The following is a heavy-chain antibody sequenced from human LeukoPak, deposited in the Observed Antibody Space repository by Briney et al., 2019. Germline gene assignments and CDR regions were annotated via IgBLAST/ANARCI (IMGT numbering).Heavy chain of an antibody. Sequence: ASVKVSCKASGYTFTIYGISWVRQAPGQGLEWMGWISAYNGNTNYAQKLQGRVTMTTDTSTSTAYMGLRSLRSDDTVVYYCVSIQIPYCSSTSCTWNWFDPWGQGTLVTVSS. V-gene: IGHV1-18*01. J-gene: IGHJ5*02. CDR3: VSIQIPYCSSTSCTWNWFDP. CDR1: GYTFTIYG. D-gene: IGHD2-2*01. CDR2: ISAYNGNT.